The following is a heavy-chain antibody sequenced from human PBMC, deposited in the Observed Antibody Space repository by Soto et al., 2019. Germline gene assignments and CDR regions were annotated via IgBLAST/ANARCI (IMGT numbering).Heavy chain of an antibody. CDR3: AKDLTGNYCDYFDY. D-gene: IGHD1-7*01. CDR2: VSGRGEKT. V-gene: IGHV3-23*01. CDR1: GFTFSSYA. Sequence: EVQLLESGGGLVQPGGSLRLSCAASGFTFSSYAMSWVRQAPGEGLEWVSEVSGRGEKTYYADSVKGRFTISRDNSKNTLYLQMNSLRVEDTAVYYCAKDLTGNYCDYFDYWGQGTLVTVSS. J-gene: IGHJ4*02.